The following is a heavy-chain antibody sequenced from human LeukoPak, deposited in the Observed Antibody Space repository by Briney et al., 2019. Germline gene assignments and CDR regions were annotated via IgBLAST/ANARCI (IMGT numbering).Heavy chain of an antibody. CDR2: IIPILGIA. V-gene: IGHV1-69*04. D-gene: IGHD4-23*01. CDR3: ARGDHGGNSVPFDY. CDR1: GGTFSSYA. Sequence: EASVKVSCKASGGTFSSYAISWVRQAPGQGLEWMGRIIPILGIANYAQKFQGRVTITADKSTSTAYMELSSLRSEDTAVYYCARGDHGGNSVPFDYWGQGTLVTVSS. J-gene: IGHJ4*02.